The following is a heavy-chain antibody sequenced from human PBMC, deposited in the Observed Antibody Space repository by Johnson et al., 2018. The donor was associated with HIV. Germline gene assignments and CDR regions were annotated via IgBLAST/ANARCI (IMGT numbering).Heavy chain of an antibody. J-gene: IGHJ3*02. V-gene: IGHV3-30*18. CDR2: ISYDGSNK. CDR3: AKDFGIVVVKSAVDI. Sequence: QVQLVESGGGVVQPGRSLRLSCAASGFTFSSYGMHWVRQAPGKGLEWVAVISYDGSNKYYADSVKGRFTISRDNSKNTLYLQMNSLRAEDTAVDYCAKDFGIVVVKSAVDIGGQGTMVTVST. D-gene: IGHD3-22*01. CDR1: GFTFSSYG.